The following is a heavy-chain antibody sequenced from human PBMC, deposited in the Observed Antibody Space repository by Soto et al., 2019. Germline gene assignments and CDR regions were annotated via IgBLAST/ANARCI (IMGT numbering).Heavy chain of an antibody. CDR3: ARGDSTDCSNGVCSFFYNHDMDV. CDR1: GYSFVDYH. V-gene: IGHV1-2*04. J-gene: IGHJ6*02. CDR2: INPKSGGT. Sequence: ASVKVSCKASGYSFVDYHIHWVRQAPGQGLEWVGRINPKSGGTSTAQKFQGWVTMTTDTSISTASMELTRLTSDDTAIYYCARGDSTDCSNGVCSFFYNHDMDVWGQGTTVTVSS. D-gene: IGHD2-8*01.